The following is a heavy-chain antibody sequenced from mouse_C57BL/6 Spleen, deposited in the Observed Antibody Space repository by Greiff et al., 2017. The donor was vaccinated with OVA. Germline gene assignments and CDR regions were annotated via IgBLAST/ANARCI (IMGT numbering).Heavy chain of an antibody. CDR3: ASNYGSSSDFDY. V-gene: IGHV1-64*01. CDR1: GYTFTSYW. J-gene: IGHJ2*01. Sequence: VQLQQPGAELVKPGASVKLSCKASGYTFTSYWMHWVKQRPGQGLEWIGMIHPNSGSTNYNEKFKSKATLTVDKSSSTAYMQLSSLTSEDSAVYYCASNYGSSSDFDYWGQGTTLTVSS. D-gene: IGHD1-1*01. CDR2: IHPNSGST.